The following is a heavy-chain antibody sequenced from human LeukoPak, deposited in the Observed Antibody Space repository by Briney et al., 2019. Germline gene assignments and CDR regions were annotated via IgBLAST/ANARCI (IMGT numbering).Heavy chain of an antibody. CDR3: AKHNGDWGFDY. V-gene: IGHV3-53*01. J-gene: IGHJ4*02. CDR2: IYSGGST. D-gene: IGHD4-17*01. CDR1: GFTVSSNY. Sequence: GGSLRLSCAASGFTVSSNYMSWVRQAPGKGLEWVSVIYSGGSTYYADSVKGRFTISRDNSKNTLYLQMNSLRAEDTAVYYCAKHNGDWGFDYWGQGTLATVSS.